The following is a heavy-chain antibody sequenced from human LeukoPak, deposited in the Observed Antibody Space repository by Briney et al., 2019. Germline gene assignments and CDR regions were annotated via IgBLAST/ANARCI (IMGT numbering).Heavy chain of an antibody. J-gene: IGHJ5*02. CDR2: IYYSGST. Sequence: PSETLSLTCTVSGGSISSYYWNWIRQPPGKGLEWIGYIYYSGSTYYNPSLKSRVTISVDTSKNQFSLKLSSVTAADTAVYYCARLGIVATMGGDWFDPWGQGTLVTVSS. D-gene: IGHD5-12*01. CDR3: ARLGIVATMGGDWFDP. V-gene: IGHV4-59*12. CDR1: GGSISSYY.